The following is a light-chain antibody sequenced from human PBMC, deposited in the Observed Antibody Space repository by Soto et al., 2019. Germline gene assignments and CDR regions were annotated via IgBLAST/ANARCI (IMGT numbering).Light chain of an antibody. Sequence: DIHMTRSPSTLSASLVDIFTITFRASQSISSWLAWYQQKPGKAPKLLIYDASSLESGVPSRFSGSGSGTEFTLTISSLQPDDFATYYCQQYNSFPLFGQGTKVDNK. J-gene: IGKJ1*01. V-gene: IGKV1-5*01. CDR2: DAS. CDR1: QSISSW. CDR3: QQYNSFPL.